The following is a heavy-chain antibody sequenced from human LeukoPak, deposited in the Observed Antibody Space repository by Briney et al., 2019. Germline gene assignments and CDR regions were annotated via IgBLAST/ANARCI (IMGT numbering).Heavy chain of an antibody. CDR3: AKDGGGYCSGGSCYPGRLDY. CDR2: ISYDGSNK. Sequence: GRSLRLSCAASGFTFSSYGMHWVRQAPGKGLEWVAVISYDGSNKYYAASVKGRFTISRDNSKNTLYLQMNSLRAEDTAVYYCAKDGGGYCSGGSCYPGRLDYWGQGTLVTVSS. J-gene: IGHJ4*02. CDR1: GFTFSSYG. V-gene: IGHV3-30*18. D-gene: IGHD2-15*01.